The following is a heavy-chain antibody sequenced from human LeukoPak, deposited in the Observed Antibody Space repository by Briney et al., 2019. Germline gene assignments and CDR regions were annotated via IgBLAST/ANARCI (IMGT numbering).Heavy chain of an antibody. CDR2: IYYSGST. CDR1: GGSISSGGYY. J-gene: IGHJ4*02. D-gene: IGHD2-2*02. CDR3: AREPLYCGSTSCYTWGFDY. Sequence: SETLSLTCTVSGGSISSGGYYWSWIRQHPGKGLEWIGYIYYSGSTYYNPSLKSRVTISVDTSKNQFSLKLSSVTAADTAVYYCAREPLYCGSTSCYTWGFDYWGQGTLVTVSS. V-gene: IGHV4-31*03.